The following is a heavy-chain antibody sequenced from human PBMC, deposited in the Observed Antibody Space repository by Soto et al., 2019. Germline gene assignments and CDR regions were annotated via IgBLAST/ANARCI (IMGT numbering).Heavy chain of an antibody. Sequence: HSETLSPTCTVSGVSLSSYYYSWSRQPPGKGLECIGYIYYSGSTNYSLTLKSRVTISVDTSKNQFSMKLSSVTSAYTAVYYCAKFYSSNWFDPWGQGTLVTVSS. D-gene: IGHD5-18*01. V-gene: IGHV4-59*01. CDR3: AKFYSSNWFDP. CDR1: GVSLSSYY. CDR2: IYYSGST. J-gene: IGHJ5*02.